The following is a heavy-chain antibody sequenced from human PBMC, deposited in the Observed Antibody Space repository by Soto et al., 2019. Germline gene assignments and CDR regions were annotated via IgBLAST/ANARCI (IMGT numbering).Heavy chain of an antibody. V-gene: IGHV3-23*01. J-gene: IGHJ4*02. CDR2: ISGSADST. Sequence: EVQLLESGGGLVQPGGSLRLSCAASGFTFSSYVMTWVRQAPGKGLEWVSAISGSADSTYYADSVKGRFTISRDNSKHTLSLQVNSLRAEDTAVYYCAKDSSLLGGNYDYFDYWGQGTLVTVSS. CDR3: AKDSSLLGGNYDYFDY. CDR1: GFTFSSYV. D-gene: IGHD1-26*01.